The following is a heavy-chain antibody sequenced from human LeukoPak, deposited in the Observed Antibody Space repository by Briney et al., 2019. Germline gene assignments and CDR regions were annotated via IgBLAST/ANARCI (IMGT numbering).Heavy chain of an antibody. D-gene: IGHD5-12*01. CDR2: IYHSGST. Sequence: SETLSLTCTVSGYSISSGYYWGWIRQPPGKGLEWIGSIYHSGSTYYNPSLKSRVTISVDTSKNQFSLKLRSVTAADTAVYYCARSRLGYSGYDLGVGANWFDPWGQGTLVTVSS. J-gene: IGHJ5*02. CDR3: ARSRLGYSGYDLGVGANWFDP. V-gene: IGHV4-38-2*02. CDR1: GYSISSGYY.